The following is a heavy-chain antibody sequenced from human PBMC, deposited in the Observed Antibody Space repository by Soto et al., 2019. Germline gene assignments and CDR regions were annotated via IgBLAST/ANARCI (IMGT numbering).Heavy chain of an antibody. Sequence: WETLSLTCIVSGGSITSYHWSWIRQFPGKGLEWIAYTSYTGNTNYNPSLQSRVTISMDTSKDQFSLKLSSVTAADTAVYYCARFNYYDSSGYAFDIWGQGTMVTVSS. CDR3: ARFNYYDSSGYAFDI. CDR2: TSYTGNT. V-gene: IGHV4-59*01. D-gene: IGHD3-22*01. J-gene: IGHJ3*02. CDR1: GGSITSYH.